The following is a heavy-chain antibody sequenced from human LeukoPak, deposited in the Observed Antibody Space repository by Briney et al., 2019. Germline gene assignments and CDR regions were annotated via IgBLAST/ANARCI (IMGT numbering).Heavy chain of an antibody. Sequence: PSETLSVTCAVYGGSFSGYYWSWIRQPPGKGLEWIGEINHSGSTNYNPSLKSRVTISVDTSKNQFSLKLSSVTAADTAVYYCARGLIAARLYYFDYWGQGTLVTVSS. D-gene: IGHD6-6*01. CDR1: GGSFSGYY. J-gene: IGHJ4*02. V-gene: IGHV4-34*01. CDR3: ARGLIAARLYYFDY. CDR2: INHSGST.